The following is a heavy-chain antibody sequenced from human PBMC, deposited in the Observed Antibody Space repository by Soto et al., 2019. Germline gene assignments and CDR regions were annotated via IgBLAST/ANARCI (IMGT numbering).Heavy chain of an antibody. CDR2: INPSGGST. V-gene: IGHV1-46*01. CDR3: GITIFGVVPAGMDV. D-gene: IGHD3-3*01. CDR1: GYNFTSYY. J-gene: IGHJ6*02. Sequence: QVQLVQSGAEVKKPGASVKVSCKASGYNFTSYYMHWVRQAPGQGLEWMGIINPSGGSTSYAQKFQGRVTMTRDTSTSTVYMELSSLRSEDTDVYYCGITIFGVVPAGMDVWGQGTTVTVSS.